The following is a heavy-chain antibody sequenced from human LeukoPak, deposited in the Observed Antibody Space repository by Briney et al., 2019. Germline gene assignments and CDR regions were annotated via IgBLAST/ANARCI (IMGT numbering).Heavy chain of an antibody. J-gene: IGHJ4*02. D-gene: IGHD3-22*01. CDR1: GFTFSTYE. CDR3: ARLNYYDSSGYYEYYFDY. V-gene: IGHV3-21*01. Sequence: GGSLRLSCAASGFTFSTYEMNWVRQAPWKGLEWVSSISSSSSHIYFADSVKGRFTISRDNAKNSLYLQMNSLRAEDTAVYYCARLNYYDSSGYYEYYFDYWGQGTLVTVSS. CDR2: ISSSSSHI.